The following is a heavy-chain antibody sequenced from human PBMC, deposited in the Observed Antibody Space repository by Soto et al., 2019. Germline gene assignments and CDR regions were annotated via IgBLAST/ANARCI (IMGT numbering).Heavy chain of an antibody. J-gene: IGHJ4*02. CDR1: GYTFTNYW. D-gene: IGHD5-12*01. Sequence: GESLKISCKGSGYTFTNYWIGWVRQMPGKGLEWMGIIYPGDSDTRYSPSFQGQVTISADKSINTAYLQWSSLKASDTAMYYCARHLEVATIPQAYYWGQGTQVTVSS. CDR2: IYPGDSDT. V-gene: IGHV5-51*01. CDR3: ARHLEVATIPQAYY.